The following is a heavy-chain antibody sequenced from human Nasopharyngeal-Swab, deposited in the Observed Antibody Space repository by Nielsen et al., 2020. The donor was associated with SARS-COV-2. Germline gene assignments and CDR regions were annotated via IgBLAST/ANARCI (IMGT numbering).Heavy chain of an antibody. D-gene: IGHD5-18*01. CDR2: MYYSGTT. CDR1: GGSINTITYY. Sequence: SETLSLTCTVSGGSINTITYYWGWIRQPPGKGLEWIGYMYYSGTTNYNPSLESRVTISVDTSKNQFSLKLSSVTAADTAVYYCARDRYSYGWKGFEYWGQGILVTVSS. V-gene: IGHV4-61*01. CDR3: ARDRYSYGWKGFEY. J-gene: IGHJ4*02.